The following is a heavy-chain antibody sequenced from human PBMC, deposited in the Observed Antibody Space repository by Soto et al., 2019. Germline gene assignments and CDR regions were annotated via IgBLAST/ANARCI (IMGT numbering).Heavy chain of an antibody. CDR1: GGYIISGGYY. CDR3: AREAWNYRWFDP. J-gene: IGHJ5*02. V-gene: IGHV4-31*03. D-gene: IGHD1-7*01. Sequence: SETLSVTCTVAGGYIISGGYYWSWIHQHPGKGLEWIGYIYYSGSTYYNPSLKSRVTISVDTSKNQFSLKLSSVTAADTAVYYCAREAWNYRWFDPWGQGTLVTVSS. CDR2: IYYSGST.